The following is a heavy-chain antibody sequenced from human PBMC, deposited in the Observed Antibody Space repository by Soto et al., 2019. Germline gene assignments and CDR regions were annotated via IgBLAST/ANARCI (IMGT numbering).Heavy chain of an antibody. V-gene: IGHV3-49*04. CDR2: IRSKAYGGTI. J-gene: IGHJ6*02. Sequence: EVQLVESGGGLVQPGRSLRLACTASGFSFGENAMSWVRQAPGKGLEWVGFIRSKAYGGTIDYAASVKGRFTFSRDHSRSVAYLLMNGLKTEDTAVYYCTRAGIDRSGTTHYYYGLDVWGQGTTVTVSS. CDR1: GFSFGENA. D-gene: IGHD3-22*01. CDR3: TRAGIDRSGTTHYYYGLDV.